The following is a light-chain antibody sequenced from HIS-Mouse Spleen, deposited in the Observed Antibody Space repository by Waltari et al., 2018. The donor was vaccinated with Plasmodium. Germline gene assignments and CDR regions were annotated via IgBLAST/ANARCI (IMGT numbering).Light chain of an antibody. V-gene: IGKV3-20*01. Sequence: EIVLTQSTGTLSLSPREGATISCRASHIVLSSYLAWYQQKPGQAPMLIIYGASTRATGIPDRFSGSGSGTDFTLTISRLEPEDFAVYYCQQYGSSPLTFGGGTKVEIK. CDR1: HIVLSSY. CDR3: QQYGSSPLT. CDR2: GAS. J-gene: IGKJ4*01.